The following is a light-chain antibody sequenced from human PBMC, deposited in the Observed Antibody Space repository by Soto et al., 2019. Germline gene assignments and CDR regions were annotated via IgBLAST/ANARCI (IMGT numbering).Light chain of an antibody. CDR1: RTDVDGHDY. J-gene: IGLJ1*01. Sequence: QSVLTQPASVSGSPGQSITISCTGARTDVDGHDYVSWYQQHPGQAPKLMIFDVHNRPSGVSSRFSGSKSGDTASLTISGLQAEDDCDYYCSSYTASAPFYVFGTGTKLTVL. CDR2: DVH. CDR3: SSYTASAPFYV. V-gene: IGLV2-14*03.